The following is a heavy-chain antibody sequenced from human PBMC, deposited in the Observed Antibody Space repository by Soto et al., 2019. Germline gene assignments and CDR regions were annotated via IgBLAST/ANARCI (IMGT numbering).Heavy chain of an antibody. Sequence: QVQLQEAGPGLVKPSGTLSLSCVVSGASISSGNWWNWVRQPPGKGLERIGEIYHSGLTNYNPALKSRVTISVDRSKNQFSLKLSYVTAADTALYYCVRSSGYLVSDDYWGQGTLVTVSS. CDR3: VRSSGYLVSDDY. D-gene: IGHD3-22*01. CDR1: GASISSGNW. J-gene: IGHJ4*02. CDR2: IYHSGLT. V-gene: IGHV4-4*02.